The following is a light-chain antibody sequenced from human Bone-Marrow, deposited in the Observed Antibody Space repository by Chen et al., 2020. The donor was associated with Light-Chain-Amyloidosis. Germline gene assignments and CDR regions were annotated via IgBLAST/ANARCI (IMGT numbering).Light chain of an antibody. CDR2: DDS. J-gene: IGLJ3*02. Sequence: SYVLTQPSSVSVAPGQTATIACGGHNIGSTSVHWYQQTPGQASLLVVYDDSDRPSGIPERLSGSNSGNTATLTISRVEAGDEADYYCQVWDRSSDRPVFGGGTKLTVL. CDR1: NIGSTS. V-gene: IGLV3-21*02. CDR3: QVWDRSSDRPV.